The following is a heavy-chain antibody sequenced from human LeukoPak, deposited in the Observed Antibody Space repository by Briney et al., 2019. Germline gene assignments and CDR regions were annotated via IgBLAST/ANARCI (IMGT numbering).Heavy chain of an antibody. Sequence: GGSLRLSCAASGFTFSSYAMHWVRQAPGKGLEWVAVISYDGSNKYYAHSVKGRFTISRDNSKNTLYLQINSLRAEDTAVYYCARADYGDYLTVDYWGQGTLVTVSS. CDR3: ARADYGDYLTVDY. D-gene: IGHD4-17*01. V-gene: IGHV3-30-3*01. CDR2: ISYDGSNK. J-gene: IGHJ4*02. CDR1: GFTFSSYA.